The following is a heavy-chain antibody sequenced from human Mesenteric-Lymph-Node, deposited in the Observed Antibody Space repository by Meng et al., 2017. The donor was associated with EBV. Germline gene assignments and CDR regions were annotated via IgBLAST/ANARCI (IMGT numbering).Heavy chain of an antibody. V-gene: IGHV6-1*01. Sequence: QVQLQQSGPGLVKPSXXXXLPCAISGDSVSTNSAAWNWIRQSPSGGLEWLGRTYYKSKWYNDYAESVKSRITINPDTSKNQFSLQLNSVTPEDTAVYYCARDPAAFDFWGQGILGTVSS. D-gene: IGHD6-25*01. CDR3: ARDPAAFDF. J-gene: IGHJ4*02. CDR1: GDSVSTNSAA. CDR2: TYYKSKWYN.